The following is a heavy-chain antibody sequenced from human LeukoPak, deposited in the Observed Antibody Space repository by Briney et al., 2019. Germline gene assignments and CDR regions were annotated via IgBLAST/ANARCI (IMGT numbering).Heavy chain of an antibody. CDR2: ISGSGGST. D-gene: IGHD4-17*01. V-gene: IGHV3-23*01. Sequence: PGGSLRLSCAASGFTFSSYAMSWVRQAPGKGLEWVSAISGSGGSTYYADSVKGRFTISRDNSKNTLYLQMNSLRAEDTAVYYCAKARVLVPETVTTWTSGFDYWGQGTLVTVSS. J-gene: IGHJ4*02. CDR1: GFTFSSYA. CDR3: AKARVLVPETVTTWTSGFDY.